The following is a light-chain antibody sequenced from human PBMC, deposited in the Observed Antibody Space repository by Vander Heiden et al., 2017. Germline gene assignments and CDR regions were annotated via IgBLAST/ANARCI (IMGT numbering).Light chain of an antibody. V-gene: IGKV3D-15*01. J-gene: IGKJ1*01. Sequence: DIVMTQSPATLSVSPGERATLSCRASQSVTTNLAWYQQKPGQAPRLLIYAASIRATGIPARFSGSGSGTEFTLTITSLQSEDFGVYYCHQYDAWPPWTFGQGTKVEIK. CDR2: AAS. CDR3: HQYDAWPPWT. CDR1: QSVTTN.